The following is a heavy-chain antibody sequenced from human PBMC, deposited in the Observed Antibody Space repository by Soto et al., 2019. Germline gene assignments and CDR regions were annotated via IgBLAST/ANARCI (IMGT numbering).Heavy chain of an antibody. CDR3: ARDQYYYYGMDV. CDR1: GFTFSSYA. V-gene: IGHV3-30-3*01. Sequence: PGGSLRLSCAASGFTFSSYAMHWVRQAPGKGLEWVAVISYDGSNKYYADSVKGRFTISRDNSKNTLYLQMNSLRAEDTAVYYCARDQYYYYGMDVWGQGTTVTVS. CDR2: ISYDGSNK. J-gene: IGHJ6*02.